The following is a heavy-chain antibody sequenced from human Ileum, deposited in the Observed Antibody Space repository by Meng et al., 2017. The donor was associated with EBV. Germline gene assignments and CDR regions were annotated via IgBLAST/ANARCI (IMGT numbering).Heavy chain of an antibody. CDR2: IYYSGTT. D-gene: IGHD5-18*01. CDR3: ARGWDTAMDSG. V-gene: IGHV4-61*01. J-gene: IGHJ4*02. Sequence: QVHLEESGRGLVKPSESLSLTFTVSGGSVSFSSYYWSWIRQPPGKGLEWIGYIYYSGTTNYNPSLESRVTISVDTSKNQFSLKLRSVAASDTAVYYCARGWDTAMDSGWGQGTLVTVSS. CDR1: GGSVSFSSYY.